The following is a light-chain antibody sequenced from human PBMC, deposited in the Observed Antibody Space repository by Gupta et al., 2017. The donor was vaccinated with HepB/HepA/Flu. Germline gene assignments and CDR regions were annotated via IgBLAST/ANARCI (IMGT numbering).Light chain of an antibody. J-gene: IGLJ3*02. CDR1: SSDVGASNY. CDR2: DVM. Sequence: QSALTQPRSVSGSPGQSVAISCTATSSDVGASNYVSWYQHHPGKAPKLILYDVMKRPSGVPDRFSASKSGNTASLTISGLQDEDEADYYCSSFAGNYNWVFGGGTKLTVL. CDR3: SSFAGNYNWV. V-gene: IGLV2-11*01.